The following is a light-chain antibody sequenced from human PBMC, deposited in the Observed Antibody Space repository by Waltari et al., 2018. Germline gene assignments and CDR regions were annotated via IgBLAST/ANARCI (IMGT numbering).Light chain of an antibody. CDR3: SSFTCSATWV. V-gene: IGLV2-14*03. Sequence: QSALTQPASLSGSPRQSITISCTGTNSDSGGSNYVAWYQHHSGKAPKRLIFGVSDPPAGVSDRFSGSKSGNTASLTISELQADDEADYYCSSFTCSATWVFGGGTKLTVL. CDR1: NSDSGGSNY. J-gene: IGLJ3*02. CDR2: GVS.